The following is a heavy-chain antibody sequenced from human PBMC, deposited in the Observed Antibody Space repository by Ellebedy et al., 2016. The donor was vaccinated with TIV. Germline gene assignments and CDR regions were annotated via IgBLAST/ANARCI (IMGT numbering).Heavy chain of an antibody. CDR3: ARRSTDFAFDS. CDR1: EFAFSKAW. V-gene: IGHV3-23*01. CDR2: ISANGGTT. D-gene: IGHD3/OR15-3a*01. Sequence: GESLKISCAASSEFAFSKAWMSWVRQAPGKGLEWVSIISANGGTTYYADSVKGRFTISRDNSKNTLFLQMSSLRAEDTAVYFCARRSTDFAFDSWGQGTLVTVSS. J-gene: IGHJ4*02.